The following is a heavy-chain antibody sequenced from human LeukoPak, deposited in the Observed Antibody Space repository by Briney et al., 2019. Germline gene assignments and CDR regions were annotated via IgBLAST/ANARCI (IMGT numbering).Heavy chain of an antibody. CDR1: GYTFTSYG. CDR3: ARTCSGYYLLDY. V-gene: IGHV1-18*01. D-gene: IGHD3-22*01. CDR2: ISAYNGNT. J-gene: IGHJ4*02. Sequence: ASVKVSCKASGYTFTSYGISCVRQAPGQGLEWMGWISAYNGNTNYAQKLQGRVTMTTDTSTSTAYMELRSLRSDDTAVYYCARTCSGYYLLDYWGQGTLVTVSS.